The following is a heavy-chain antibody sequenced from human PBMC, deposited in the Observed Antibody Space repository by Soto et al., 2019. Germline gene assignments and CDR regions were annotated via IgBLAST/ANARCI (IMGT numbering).Heavy chain of an antibody. CDR3: AKASAPGGTYFPLWF. Sequence: LRLACAASGFTFSSYGMSWVRQAPGKGLEWVSSISGSGGSTYYADSVKGRFTISRDNSKNTLYLQMNSLRAEDTAVYYCAKASAPGGTYFPLWFWGQGTLVTVSS. CDR2: ISGSGGST. CDR1: GFTFSSYG. J-gene: IGHJ4*02. D-gene: IGHD1-26*01. V-gene: IGHV3-23*01.